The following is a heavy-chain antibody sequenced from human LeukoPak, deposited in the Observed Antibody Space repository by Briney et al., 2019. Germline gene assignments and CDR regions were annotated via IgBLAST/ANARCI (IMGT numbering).Heavy chain of an antibody. CDR1: GFTLSTYA. V-gene: IGHV3-30*04. Sequence: GRSLRLSCAASGFTLSTYAMHWVRQAPGKGLEGVAVISSDGRDKKYADSVKGRFSISRDNSKNTLYLQMDSLRSEDTAVYYCAKDTDNSANYYFDYWGQGTLVTVSS. CDR3: AKDTDNSANYYFDY. CDR2: ISSDGRDK. J-gene: IGHJ4*02. D-gene: IGHD1-1*01.